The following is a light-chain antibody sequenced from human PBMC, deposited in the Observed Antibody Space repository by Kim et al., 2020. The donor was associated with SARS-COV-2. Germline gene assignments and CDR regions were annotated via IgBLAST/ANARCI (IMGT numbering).Light chain of an antibody. V-gene: IGKV3-20*01. J-gene: IGKJ1*01. CDR1: QSVSDTY. Sequence: SPGERATLSCRASQSVSDTYFAWYQQKPGQAPRLLIYGTFSRATGIPDRFSGSGSGTDFTLAITRLEPEDFAVYYWQQYQISPWTFGQGTKVDIK. CDR2: GTF. CDR3: QQYQISPWT.